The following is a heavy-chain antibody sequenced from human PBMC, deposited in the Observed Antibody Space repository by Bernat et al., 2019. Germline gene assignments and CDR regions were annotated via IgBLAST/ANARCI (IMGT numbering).Heavy chain of an antibody. CDR1: GGSFSGYY. D-gene: IGHD5-12*01. V-gene: IGHV4-34*01. CDR2: INHSGST. CDR3: ARREWLRTFDY. Sequence: QVQLQESGPGLVKPSETLSLTCAVYGGSFSGYYWSWIRQPPGKGLEWIGEINHSGSTNYNPSLKSRVTISVDTSKNQFSLKLSSVTAADTAVYYCARREWLRTFDYWGQGTLVTVSS. J-gene: IGHJ4*02.